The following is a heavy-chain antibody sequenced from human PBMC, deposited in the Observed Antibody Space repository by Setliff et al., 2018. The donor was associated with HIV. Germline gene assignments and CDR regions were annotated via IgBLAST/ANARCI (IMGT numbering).Heavy chain of an antibody. CDR1: GGSISSSNW. J-gene: IGHJ6*01. D-gene: IGHD3-10*01. CDR3: ARDNSYYYGSGSHYWYGMDV. Sequence: KTSETLSLTCAVSGGSISSSNWWSWVRQPPGKGLEWIGEIYHSGSTNYSPSLKNRVTMSVDNSKNQFSLMVRSVTAADTAVYYCARDNSYYYGSGSHYWYGMDVWGQGTTVTVSS. CDR2: IYHSGST. V-gene: IGHV4-4*02.